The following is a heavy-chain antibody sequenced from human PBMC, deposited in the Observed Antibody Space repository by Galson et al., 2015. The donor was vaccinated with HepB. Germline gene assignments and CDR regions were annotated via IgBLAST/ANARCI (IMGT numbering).Heavy chain of an antibody. CDR1: GGSITSDGYY. CDR3: AREYFGSGSEPDY. V-gene: IGHV4-31*03. Sequence: LSLTCTVSGGSITSDGYYWSWIRQHPGKGLEWIGYISSSGTTYYVPSLERRVTISVDTSKTQFFLNLWSVTYTGTAVYYCAREYFGSGSEPDYWGQGTLVTVSS. J-gene: IGHJ4*02. D-gene: IGHD3-10*01. CDR2: ISSSGTT.